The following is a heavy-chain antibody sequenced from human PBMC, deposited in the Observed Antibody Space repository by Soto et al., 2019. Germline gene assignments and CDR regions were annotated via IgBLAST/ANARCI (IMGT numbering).Heavy chain of an antibody. CDR2: ISYDGSNK. D-gene: IGHD2-15*01. Sequence: QVQLVESGGGVVQPGRSLRLSCAASGFTFSSFAIHWVRQAPGKGLEWVAVISYDGSNKYYADSVRGRFTISRDNSKNTMFLQMNSLRAEDTALYYCARGAYCGGGSCYHNWFDPWGQGTLVTVSS. CDR1: GFTFSSFA. V-gene: IGHV3-30-3*01. CDR3: ARGAYCGGGSCYHNWFDP. J-gene: IGHJ5*02.